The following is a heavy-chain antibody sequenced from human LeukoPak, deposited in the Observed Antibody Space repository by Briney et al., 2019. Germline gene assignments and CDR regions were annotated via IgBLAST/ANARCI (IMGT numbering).Heavy chain of an antibody. CDR1: GFTFSIYA. J-gene: IGHJ4*02. CDR2: ISGSGGST. D-gene: IGHD1-1*01. V-gene: IGHV3-23*01. CDR3: AKRRYSHYFDY. Sequence: GVSLRLLCAASGFTFSIYAMSWVRQAPGKGLEGVSAISGSGGSTYYADYAKGRFTLSRDNSKNTLYLQMNSLRAEDTAVYYCAKRRYSHYFDYWGQGPLVTVSS.